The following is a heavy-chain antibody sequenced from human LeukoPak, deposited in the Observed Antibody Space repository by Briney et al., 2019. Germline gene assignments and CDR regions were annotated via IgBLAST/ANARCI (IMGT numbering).Heavy chain of an antibody. CDR3: VRVSPSGIDY. J-gene: IGHJ4*02. CDR2: INHSGST. CDR1: GGSFSGYY. V-gene: IGHV4-34*01. Sequence: SSETLSLTCAVYGGSFSGYYWSWIRQPPGKGLEWIGEINHSGSTNYNPSLKSRVTISVDTSKNQFSLKLSSVTAADTAVYYCVRVSPSGIDYWGQGTLVTVSS.